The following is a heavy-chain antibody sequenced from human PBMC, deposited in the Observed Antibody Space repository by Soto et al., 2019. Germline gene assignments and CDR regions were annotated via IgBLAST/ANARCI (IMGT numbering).Heavy chain of an antibody. Sequence: QVQLGQSGAEVKKPGASVKVSCKVSGYSLTELSMHWVRQAPGKGLEWLGGFDPGSGSTVYAQRFEDRVRMTEDASACTAFMDLGSLRSDDTAIYYCATRPRPYAPRIYNLTPSLHFWGQGSLLTGSS. V-gene: IGHV1-24*01. CDR1: GYSLTELS. D-gene: IGHD1-20*01. CDR2: FDPGSGST. CDR3: ATRPRPYAPRIYNLTPSLHF. J-gene: IGHJ4*02.